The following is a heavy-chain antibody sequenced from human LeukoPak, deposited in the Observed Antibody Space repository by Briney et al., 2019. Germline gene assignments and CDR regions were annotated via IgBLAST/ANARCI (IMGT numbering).Heavy chain of an antibody. D-gene: IGHD2-2*01. CDR2: ISSSSSYI. CDR1: GFTFSGYS. V-gene: IGHV3-21*01. Sequence: GGSLRLSCTASGFTFSGYSMNWVRQAPGKGLEWVSSISSSSSYIYYVDSVKGRFTISRDNAKNSLYLQMNSLRAEDTAVYYCARDGHIVVVPAASPEFDYWGQGTLVTVSS. J-gene: IGHJ4*02. CDR3: ARDGHIVVVPAASPEFDY.